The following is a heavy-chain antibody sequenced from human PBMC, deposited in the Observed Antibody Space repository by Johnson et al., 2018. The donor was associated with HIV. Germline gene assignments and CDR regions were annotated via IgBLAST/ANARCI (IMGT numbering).Heavy chain of an antibody. CDR1: GFTFSSYA. Sequence: EVPLVESGGGLVQHGGSLRLSCAASGFTFSSYAMSWVRQAPGKGLEWVSALSGSGGSTYYADSVKGRFTISRDNSDNFLYLYMNRLRTDDTAVYYCAKSPGVVDPIDAFDIWGKGKMVTVSS. CDR2: LSGSGGST. CDR3: AKSPGVVDPIDAFDI. J-gene: IGHJ3*02. D-gene: IGHD2-15*01. V-gene: IGHV3-23*04.